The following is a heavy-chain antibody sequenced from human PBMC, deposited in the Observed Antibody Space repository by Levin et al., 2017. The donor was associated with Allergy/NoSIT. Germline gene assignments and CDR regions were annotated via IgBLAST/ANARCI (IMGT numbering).Heavy chain of an antibody. CDR1: GGSISSGDYY. CDR3: ARDQRLVTPCMDV. V-gene: IGHV4-30-4*01. CDR2: IYYSGST. Sequence: SETLSLTCTVSGGSISSGDYYWSWIRQPPGKGLEWIGYIYYSGSTYYNPSLKSRVTISVDTSKNQFSLKLSSVTAADTAVYYCARDQRLVTPCMDVWGQGTTVTVSS. D-gene: IGHD3-9*01. J-gene: IGHJ6*02.